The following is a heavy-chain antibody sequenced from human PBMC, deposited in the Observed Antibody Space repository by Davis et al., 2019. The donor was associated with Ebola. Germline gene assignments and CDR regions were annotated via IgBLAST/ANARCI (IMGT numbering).Heavy chain of an antibody. CDR1: GFDFGRYA. Sequence: PGGSLRLSCAASGFDFGRYAMIWVRQAPGKGLEWVTAVTATGGGTYYADSVKGRFTISRDNSRNTLYLHMNSLRAEDTALYYCAKEGDRFNYGSGSYSDVWGQGTTVTVSS. J-gene: IGHJ6*02. CDR3: AKEGDRFNYGSGSYSDV. V-gene: IGHV3-23*01. D-gene: IGHD3-10*01. CDR2: VTATGGGT.